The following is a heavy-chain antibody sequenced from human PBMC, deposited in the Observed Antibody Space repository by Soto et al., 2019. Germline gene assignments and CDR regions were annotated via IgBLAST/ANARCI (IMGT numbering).Heavy chain of an antibody. CDR1: GGSISSSSYY. V-gene: IGHV4-39*01. Sequence: LSLTCTVSGGSISSSSYYWGWIRQPPGKGLEWIGSIYYSGSTYYNPSLKSRVTISVDTSKNQFSLKLSSVTAADTAVYYCARIGICGGDCNYFDYWGQGTLVTVSS. J-gene: IGHJ4*02. D-gene: IGHD2-21*02. CDR2: IYYSGST. CDR3: ARIGICGGDCNYFDY.